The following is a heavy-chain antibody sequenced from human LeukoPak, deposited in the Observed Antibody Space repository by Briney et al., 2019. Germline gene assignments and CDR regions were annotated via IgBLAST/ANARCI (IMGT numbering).Heavy chain of an antibody. V-gene: IGHV3-23*01. CDR1: GFNFNNFA. Sequence: GGSLRLSCAASGFNFNNFAMSWVPQAPGKGPEWLSAMTGPADTTYYAESVEGRFTISRDYSKSMVYLQMNSLRVEDTAIYYCAKGAEIDHWGQGTLVTVSS. CDR3: AKGAEIDH. J-gene: IGHJ4*02. CDR2: MTGPADTT.